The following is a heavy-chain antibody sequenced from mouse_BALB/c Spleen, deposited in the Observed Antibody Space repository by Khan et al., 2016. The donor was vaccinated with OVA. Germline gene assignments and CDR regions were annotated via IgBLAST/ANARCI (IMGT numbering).Heavy chain of an antibody. J-gene: IGHJ3*01. D-gene: IGHD1-1*01. CDR2: ISSGDTT. V-gene: IGHV5-6-5*01. CDR1: GFTFSNYG. Sequence: EVELVESGGGLVKPGGSLKLSCAASGFTFSNYGVSWVRQTPEKRLEWVASISSGDTTYYPDSVMGRFTTSRDNARNILFLQMISLRSEDTAMYYCGGDYGFAYWGQGTLVTVSA. CDR3: GGDYGFAY.